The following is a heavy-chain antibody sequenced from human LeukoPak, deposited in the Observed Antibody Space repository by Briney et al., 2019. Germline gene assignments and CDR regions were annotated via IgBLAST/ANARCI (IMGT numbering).Heavy chain of an antibody. CDR3: ARVRTYYYDSSGYRRGLFDY. Sequence: ASVKVSCKDSGYTFTSYGISLVRQAPGQGLEWMGWISAYNGNTNYAQKLQGRVTMTTDTSTSTAYMELRSLRSDDTAVYYCARVRTYYYDSSGYRRGLFDYWGQGTLVTVSS. CDR2: ISAYNGNT. D-gene: IGHD3-22*01. CDR1: GYTFTSYG. V-gene: IGHV1-18*01. J-gene: IGHJ4*02.